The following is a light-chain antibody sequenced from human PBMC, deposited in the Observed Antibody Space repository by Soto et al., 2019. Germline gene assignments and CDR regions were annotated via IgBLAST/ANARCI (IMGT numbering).Light chain of an antibody. CDR3: QVWDSTTDHVL. CDR1: DIGSKS. Sequence: SYELTQPPSLSEDPGKTASITCGGNDIGSKSVHWNQQKPGQAPVLVISYDSDRPSGIPERFSGSNSGNTATLTISRVEAGDEADYYCQVWDSTTDHVLFGGGTKLTVL. V-gene: IGLV3-21*04. J-gene: IGLJ2*01. CDR2: YDS.